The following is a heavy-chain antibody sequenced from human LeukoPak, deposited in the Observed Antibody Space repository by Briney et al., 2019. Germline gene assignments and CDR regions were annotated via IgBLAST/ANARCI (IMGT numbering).Heavy chain of an antibody. CDR2: IYDSGST. D-gene: IGHD3-16*01. CDR3: ARHYGP. J-gene: IGHJ5*02. CDR1: GGSFSGYY. Sequence: SSETLSLTCAVYGGSFSGYYWSWIRQPPGKGLEWIGSIYDSGSTYYNPSLKSRVTISVDTSKNQFSLKLNSVTAADTAVYYCARHYGPWGQGTLVTVSS. V-gene: IGHV4-34*01.